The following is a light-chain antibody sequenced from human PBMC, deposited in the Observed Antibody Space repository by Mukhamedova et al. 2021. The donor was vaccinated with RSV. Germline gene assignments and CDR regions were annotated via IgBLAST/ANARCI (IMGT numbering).Light chain of an antibody. J-gene: IGKJ1*01. CDR3: QQYNSYSRT. V-gene: IGKV1-5*03. CDR2: KAS. Sequence: WYQRRVHGKAPKLLIYKASSLESGVPSRFSGSGSGTEFTLTISSLQPDDFATYYCQQYNSYSRTFGQGNKVEIK.